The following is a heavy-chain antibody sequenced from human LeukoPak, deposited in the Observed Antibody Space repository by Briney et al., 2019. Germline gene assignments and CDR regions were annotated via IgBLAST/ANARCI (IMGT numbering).Heavy chain of an antibody. CDR2: IGGGGTP. V-gene: IGHV3-23*01. CDR3: AKDDDGGSGWRDYFDQ. J-gene: IGHJ4*02. D-gene: IGHD6-19*01. Sequence: GWSLTLPCPPSVCTFNSYYISWVRQAAARGLEWVSAIGGGGTPYHPHSLKDRFTISRDKSKNTLYLQMDSLRAEDTAVYYCAKDDDGGSGWRDYFDQWGQGTLVTVSS. CDR1: VCTFNSYY.